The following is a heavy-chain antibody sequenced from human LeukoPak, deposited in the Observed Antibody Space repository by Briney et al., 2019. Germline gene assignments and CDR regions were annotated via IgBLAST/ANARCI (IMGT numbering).Heavy chain of an antibody. J-gene: IGHJ4*02. CDR2: INAGNGNT. D-gene: IGHD2-2*02. V-gene: IGHV1-3*01. CDR3: AKPGCSSTDCYRPDY. Sequence: ASVKVSCKASGYTFTSYAMHWVRQAPGQRLEWMGWINAGNGNTKYSQKFQGRVTITADKSTSTAYMELSSLRSEDTAVYYCAKPGCSSTDCYRPDYWGQGTLVTVSS. CDR1: GYTFTSYA.